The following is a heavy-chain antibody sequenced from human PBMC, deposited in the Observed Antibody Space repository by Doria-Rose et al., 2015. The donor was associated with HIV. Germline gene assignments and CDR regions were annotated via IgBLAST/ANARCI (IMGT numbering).Heavy chain of an antibody. Sequence: QVTLKESGPVLVKPTETLTLTCTVSGVSLSSPGMGVSWIRQPPGKALEWLANILSDDERSYKTSLKNRLTISRGTSKSQVVLTMTDMDPVDTATYYCARIKSSRWYHKYYFDFWGQGTLVIVSA. D-gene: IGHD6-13*01. CDR1: GVSLSSPGMG. CDR3: ARIKSSRWYHKYYFDF. CDR2: ILSDDER. J-gene: IGHJ4*02. V-gene: IGHV2-26*01.